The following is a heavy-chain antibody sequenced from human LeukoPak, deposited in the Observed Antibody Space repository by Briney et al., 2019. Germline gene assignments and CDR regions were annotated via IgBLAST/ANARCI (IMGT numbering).Heavy chain of an antibody. CDR3: AKGDAGAFDV. CDR1: GYTFSSYG. V-gene: IGHV1-18*01. Sequence: ASVKVSCKASGYTFSSYGINWVRQAPGQGLEWMGWINANNGYTNYAYRVQDRVTMTTDTSTSTAYMELRSLRSDDTAVYYCAKGDAGAFDVWGQGTMVTVYS. J-gene: IGHJ3*01. CDR2: INANNGYT. D-gene: IGHD5-24*01.